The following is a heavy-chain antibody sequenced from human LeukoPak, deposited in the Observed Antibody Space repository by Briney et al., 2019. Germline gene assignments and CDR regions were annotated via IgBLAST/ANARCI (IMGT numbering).Heavy chain of an antibody. Sequence: SETLSLTCTVSGGSISSYYWSWIRQPPGKGLEWIGYIYYSGSTNYNPSLKSRVTISVDTSKNQFSLKLSSVTAADTAVYYCAREGYILTGSRVDYWGQGTLVTVSS. CDR3: AREGYILTGSRVDY. V-gene: IGHV4-59*12. CDR2: IYYSGST. D-gene: IGHD3-9*01. J-gene: IGHJ4*02. CDR1: GGSISSYY.